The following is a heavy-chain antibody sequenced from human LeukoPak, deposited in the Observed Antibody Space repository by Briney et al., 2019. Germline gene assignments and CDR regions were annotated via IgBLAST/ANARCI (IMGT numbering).Heavy chain of an antibody. D-gene: IGHD4-23*01. Sequence: GGSLRLSCAASGFTFISYSMNWVRQAPGKGLEGVSSISSSRSYIYYADSVKDRFTISRDNAKNSLYLQMNSLRAEDTAVYYCAKLRWQLDGAFDIWGQGTMVTVSS. CDR3: AKLRWQLDGAFDI. CDR1: GFTFISYS. J-gene: IGHJ3*02. CDR2: ISSSRSYI. V-gene: IGHV3-21*01.